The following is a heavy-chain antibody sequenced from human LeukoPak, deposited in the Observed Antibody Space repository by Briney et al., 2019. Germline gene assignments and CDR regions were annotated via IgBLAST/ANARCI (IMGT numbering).Heavy chain of an antibody. Sequence: GASVKVSCKASGYTFTSYGISGVRQAPGQGLEWMGWISACNGNTNYAQKLQGRVTMTTDTSTSTDYMEPTSLRSDDTAVYYCARAAVILTANWFDPWGQGTLVTVPS. CDR3: ARAAVILTANWFDP. J-gene: IGHJ5*02. D-gene: IGHD3-9*01. CDR2: ISACNGNT. V-gene: IGHV1-18*04. CDR1: GYTFTSYG.